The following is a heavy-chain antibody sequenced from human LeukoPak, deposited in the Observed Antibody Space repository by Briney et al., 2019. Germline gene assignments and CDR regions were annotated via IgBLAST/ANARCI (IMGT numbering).Heavy chain of an antibody. CDR3: AKDGCSGGSCFAYYYYMDV. Sequence: GGSLRLSCAASGFTFSSYAMSWVRQAPGKGLEWVSAISGSGGSTYYADSVKGRFTISRGNSKNTLYLQMNSLRAEDTAVYYCAKDGCSGGSCFAYYYYMDVWGKGTTVTVSS. CDR2: ISGSGGST. CDR1: GFTFSSYA. V-gene: IGHV3-23*01. J-gene: IGHJ6*03. D-gene: IGHD2-15*01.